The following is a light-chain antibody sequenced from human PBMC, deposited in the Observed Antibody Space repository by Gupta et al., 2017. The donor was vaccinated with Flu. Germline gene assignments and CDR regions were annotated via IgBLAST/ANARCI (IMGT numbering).Light chain of an antibody. V-gene: IGKV2-30*01. CDR1: QILVYKNGITY. CDR2: EVS. J-gene: IGKJ2*02. CDR3: MRCTHPWT. Sequence: FTLGQAASSSCRSSQILVYKNGITYLTWFQQRPGQSPRRLIYEVSKRDSGVPDRFSGSGSVTDFTLKSSRVEAEDVGVYYCMRCTHPWTFGQGTRLEI.